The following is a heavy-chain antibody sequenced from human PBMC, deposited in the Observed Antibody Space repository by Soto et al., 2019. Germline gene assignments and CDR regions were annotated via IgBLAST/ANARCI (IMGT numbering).Heavy chain of an antibody. CDR2: ISYDGSNK. J-gene: IGHJ4*02. CDR3: AKGYFDY. V-gene: IGHV3-30*18. Sequence: QVQLVESGGGVVQPGRSLRLSCAASGFTFSSYGMHWVRQAPGKGLEWVAVISYDGSNKYYADSVKGRFTISRDNSKNTLYLQMNSLRAEDTAVYYCAKGYFDYWGRGTLVTVSS. CDR1: GFTFSSYG.